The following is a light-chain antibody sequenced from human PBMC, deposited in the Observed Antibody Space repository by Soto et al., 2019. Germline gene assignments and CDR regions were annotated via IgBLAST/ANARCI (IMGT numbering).Light chain of an antibody. CDR3: QQYGNKGMFT. Sequence: EIVLTHSPGTLSLSPCERATLSSSASQSVSGSYSAWCQQKHGEAPRILIFGASSGGAGIPDRLSGSGGGTEFSLTISSLEPEDFVVYYCQQYGNKGMFTFGQGTRVE. J-gene: IGKJ2*01. V-gene: IGKV3-20*01. CDR1: QSVSGSY. CDR2: GAS.